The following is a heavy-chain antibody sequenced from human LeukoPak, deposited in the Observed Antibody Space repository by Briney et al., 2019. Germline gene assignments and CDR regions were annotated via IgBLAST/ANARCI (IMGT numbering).Heavy chain of an antibody. Sequence: SETLSLTCIVSGGSITNYYWSWIRQPAGKGLQWIGRISSRGDTNYNPSLKSRVTISVDTSKNQFSLKLSSVTAADTAVYYCARHHSYYGSGSYYKGIDYWGQGTLVTVSS. CDR2: ISSRGDT. J-gene: IGHJ4*02. CDR3: ARHHSYYGSGSYYKGIDY. CDR1: GGSITNYY. V-gene: IGHV4-4*07. D-gene: IGHD3-10*01.